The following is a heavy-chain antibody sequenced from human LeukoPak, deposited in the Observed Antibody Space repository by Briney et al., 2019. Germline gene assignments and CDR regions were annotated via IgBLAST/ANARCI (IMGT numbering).Heavy chain of an antibody. V-gene: IGHV4-34*01. CDR2: INHSGSA. J-gene: IGHJ6*03. CDR1: GGSFSGYY. Sequence: KPSETLSLTCAVYGGSFSGYYWSWIRQPPGKGLEWIGEINHSGSANYNPSLKSRVTISVDTSKNQFSLKLSSVTAADTAVYYCARQLLRTNYYYYYMDVWGKGTTVTVSS. D-gene: IGHD2-15*01. CDR3: ARQLLRTNYYYYYMDV.